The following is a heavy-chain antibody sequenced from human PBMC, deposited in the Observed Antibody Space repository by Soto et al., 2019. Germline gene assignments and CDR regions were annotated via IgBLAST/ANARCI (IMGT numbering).Heavy chain of an antibody. CDR2: MNPNSGNT. Sequence: QVQLVQSGAEVKKPGASVKVSCKSSGYTFTSYDINWVRQATGQGLEWMGWMNPNSGNTGYAQKFQGRVTMTMNTTISTAYMELSSLRSEDTAVYYCARVVGRKDYYESSGYYSDYWGQGTLVTVAS. CDR1: GYTFTSYD. D-gene: IGHD3-22*01. J-gene: IGHJ4*02. CDR3: ARVVGRKDYYESSGYYSDY. V-gene: IGHV1-8*01.